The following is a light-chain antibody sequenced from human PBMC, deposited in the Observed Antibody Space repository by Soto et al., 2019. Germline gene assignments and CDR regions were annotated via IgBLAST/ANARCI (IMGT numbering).Light chain of an antibody. J-gene: IGKJ4*01. V-gene: IGKV4-1*01. CDR3: QQYYPTLT. CDR2: WAS. Sequence: DIVMTQSPDSLAVSLGERATINCKSSQSVLLTSNNKDYLAWYQQKPGQPPKVLISWASTRESGVPDRFSGSGSGTDFTLTITRLQAEDVAVYYCQQYYPTLTFGGGTKVEIK. CDR1: QSVLLTSNNKDY.